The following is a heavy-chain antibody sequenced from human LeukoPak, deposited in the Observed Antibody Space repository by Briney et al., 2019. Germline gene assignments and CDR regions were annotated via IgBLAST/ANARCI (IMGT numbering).Heavy chain of an antibody. Sequence: ASVKVSCKASGYTFGNFGITWVRQAPGQRLEWMGCISGYKENTKYAEKFQDRVTMTSDGHTTTAYLEVRSLRSDDTAIYYCARDFSRQQLSSWGQGTLVIVSS. D-gene: IGHD6-13*01. J-gene: IGHJ5*02. CDR1: GYTFGNFG. CDR3: ARDFSRQQLSS. V-gene: IGHV1-18*01. CDR2: ISGYKENT.